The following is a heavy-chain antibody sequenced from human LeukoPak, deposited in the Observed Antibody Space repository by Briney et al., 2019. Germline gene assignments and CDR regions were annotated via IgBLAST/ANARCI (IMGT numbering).Heavy chain of an antibody. CDR1: GFTSSDYY. CDR2: ISSSSSYT. D-gene: IGHD6-19*01. CDR3: ASIGSGPPEYGMDV. J-gene: IGHJ6*02. V-gene: IGHV3-11*06. Sequence: GGSLRLSCAASGFTSSDYYMSSIRQAPGKGLERVSYISSSSSYTNYADSVKGRFTISRDNAKNSLYLQMNSLRAEDTAVYYCASIGSGPPEYGMDVWGQGTTVTVSS.